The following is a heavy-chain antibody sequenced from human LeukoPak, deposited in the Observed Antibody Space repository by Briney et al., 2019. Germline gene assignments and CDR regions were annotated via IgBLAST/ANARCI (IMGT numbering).Heavy chain of an antibody. CDR2: ISAYNGNT. V-gene: IGHV1-18*01. Sequence: ASVKVSCKASGYTFTSYGISWVRQAPGQGLEWMGWISAYNGNTNYAQKLQGRVTMTTDTSTSTAYMELRSLRSDDTAVYYCVRDYRYYGSSGYPQYFQHWGQGTLVTVSS. CDR1: GYTFTSYG. CDR3: VRDYRYYGSSGYPQYFQH. J-gene: IGHJ1*01. D-gene: IGHD3-22*01.